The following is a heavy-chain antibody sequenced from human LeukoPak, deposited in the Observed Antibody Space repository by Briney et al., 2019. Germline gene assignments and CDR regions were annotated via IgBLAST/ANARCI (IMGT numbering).Heavy chain of an antibody. CDR1: GGSISSSSYY. J-gene: IGHJ5*02. CDR2: IYYSGST. CDR3: ARVWGGGWMYYDFWSGYPHGGYWFDP. D-gene: IGHD3-3*01. Sequence: PSETLSLTCTVSGGSISSSSYYWGWIRQPPGKGLEWIGSIYYSGSTYYNPSLKSRVTISVDTSKNQFSLKLSSVTAADTAVYYCARVWGGGWMYYDFWSGYPHGGYWFDPWGQGTLVTVSS. V-gene: IGHV4-39*07.